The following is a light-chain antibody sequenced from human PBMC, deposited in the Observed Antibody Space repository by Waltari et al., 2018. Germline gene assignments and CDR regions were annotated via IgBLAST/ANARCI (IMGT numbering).Light chain of an antibody. Sequence: EIVMTQSPATLSVSPGERATLSCRASRSIVTSLAWFQQKPGQAPRLLIYHPSTRATGIPARLSGSGSGTEFTLTIGSLQSEDFAVYYCQQYYDWRSFGQGTKLEIK. V-gene: IGKV3-15*01. J-gene: IGKJ2*01. CDR2: HPS. CDR1: RSIVTS. CDR3: QQYYDWRS.